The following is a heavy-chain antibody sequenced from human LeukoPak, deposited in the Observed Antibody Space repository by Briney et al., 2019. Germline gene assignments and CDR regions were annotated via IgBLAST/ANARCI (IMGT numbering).Heavy chain of an antibody. V-gene: IGHV1-69*13. CDR2: IIPILGTA. D-gene: IGHD5-12*01. J-gene: IGHJ3*02. CDR3: ARDRGYSGFDSAFDI. Sequence: SVKVSCKVSGYTLSELSMHWVRQAPGKGLEWMGGIIPILGTANYAQKFQGRVTITADESTNTAYMDLSSLRSEDTAVYFCARDRGYSGFDSAFDIWGQGTMVTVSS. CDR1: GYTLSELS.